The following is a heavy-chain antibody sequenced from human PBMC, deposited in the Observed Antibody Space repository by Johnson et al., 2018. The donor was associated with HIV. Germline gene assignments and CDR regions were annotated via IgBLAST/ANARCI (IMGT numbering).Heavy chain of an antibody. D-gene: IGHD5-18*01. CDR3: ARLPSGYSRDAFDI. Sequence: QVQLVESGGGVVQPGGSLRLSCAASGFTFRSYGMHWVRQAPGKGLEWVAVIWYDGSNKYYADSVKGRFTISRDNSKNTLYLQMNSLRAEDTAVYYCARLPSGYSRDAFDIWGQGTMVTVSS. V-gene: IGHV3-30*19. CDR2: IWYDGSNK. J-gene: IGHJ3*02. CDR1: GFTFRSYG.